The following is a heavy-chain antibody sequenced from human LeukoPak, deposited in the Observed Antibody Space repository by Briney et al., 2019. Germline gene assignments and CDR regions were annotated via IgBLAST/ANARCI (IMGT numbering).Heavy chain of an antibody. CDR2: INPNSGGT. J-gene: IGHJ3*02. CDR3: ARAGADIVVVKDAFDI. V-gene: IGHV1-2*02. D-gene: IGHD2-15*01. Sequence: GASVKVSCKASGYTLTGYYMHWVRQAPGQGLEWMGWINPNSGGTNYAQKFQGRVTMTRDTSISTAYMELSRLRSDDTAVYYCARAGADIVVVKDAFDIWGQGTMVTVSS. CDR1: GYTLTGYY.